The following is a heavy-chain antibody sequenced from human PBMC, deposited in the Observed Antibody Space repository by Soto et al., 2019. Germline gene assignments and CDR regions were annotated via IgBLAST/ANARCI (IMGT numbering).Heavy chain of an antibody. V-gene: IGHV3-15*07. CDR1: GLTLTDAW. D-gene: IGHD3-22*01. CDR2: LKSKTNGGTA. J-gene: IGHJ4*02. CDR3: AYYRDSRAVHFDS. Sequence: EVQLVESGGGLVKPGESLRLSCTASGLTLTDAWMKWVRQAPGKGLEWVGSLKSKTNGGTADYAAPGRGRFTILRDDSKNMLYLQMNSLKTEDPAGYYCAYYRDSRAVHFDSWGQGTLVTVSS.